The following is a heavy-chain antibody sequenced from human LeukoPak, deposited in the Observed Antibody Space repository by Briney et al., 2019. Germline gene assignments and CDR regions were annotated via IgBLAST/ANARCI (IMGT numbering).Heavy chain of an antibody. Sequence: PGGSLRLSCAASGVTLSDYGMLWLRQAPGKGLEWVAFIRYDGSNENYADSVKGRFTISRDNSKNTLYLQMNSLRAEDTAVYYCAKSVPAIRGEIDYWGQGTLVTVSS. J-gene: IGHJ4*02. V-gene: IGHV3-30*02. D-gene: IGHD3-10*01. CDR2: IRYDGSNE. CDR3: AKSVPAIRGEIDY. CDR1: GVTLSDYG.